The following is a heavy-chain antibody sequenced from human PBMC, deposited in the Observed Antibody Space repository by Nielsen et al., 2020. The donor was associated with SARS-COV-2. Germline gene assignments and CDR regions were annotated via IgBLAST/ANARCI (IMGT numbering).Heavy chain of an antibody. V-gene: IGHV3-23*01. CDR2: IGVSGGGT. J-gene: IGHJ6*02. D-gene: IGHD6-19*01. Sequence: GESLKISCVASGFTFSSHWMHWVRQAPGKGLEWVSTIGVSGGGTYYADSLKGRFTISRDNSKNTLYLQMNSLGADDTAIYYCTRRVAGGTMDVWGQGTTVTVSS. CDR1: GFTFSSHW. CDR3: TRRVAGGTMDV.